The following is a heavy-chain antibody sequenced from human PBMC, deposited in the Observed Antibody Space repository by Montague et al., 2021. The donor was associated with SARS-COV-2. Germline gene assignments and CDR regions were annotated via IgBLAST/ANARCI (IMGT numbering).Heavy chain of an antibody. D-gene: IGHD3-9*01. V-gene: IGHV3-23*01. Sequence: SLRLSCAASGFTFSSYGMTWVRQAPGKGLEWVSTISDSGGSTYYADSVKGRFTISRDNSKNTLYLQMNSLRAEDTAVYYCANRRVRYGDAQGVWYYFDYWGQGTLVTVSS. J-gene: IGHJ4*02. CDR2: ISDSGGST. CDR1: GFTFSSYG. CDR3: ANRRVRYGDAQGVWYYFDY.